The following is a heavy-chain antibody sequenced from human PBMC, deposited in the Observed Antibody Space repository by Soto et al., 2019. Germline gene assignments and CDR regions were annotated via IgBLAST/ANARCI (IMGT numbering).Heavy chain of an antibody. D-gene: IGHD3-22*01. CDR2: IYHSGST. Sequence: QVQLQESGPGLVKPSETLSLTCTVSAGSVSSGSYYWSWIRQPPGKGLEWIGYIYHSGSTNYNPSLKSRITISVDTSKNQFSLKLSSVTAADTAVYYCATMAYFSGYYVFDYWGQGTLVTVSS. J-gene: IGHJ4*02. CDR1: AGSVSSGSYY. CDR3: ATMAYFSGYYVFDY. V-gene: IGHV4-61*01.